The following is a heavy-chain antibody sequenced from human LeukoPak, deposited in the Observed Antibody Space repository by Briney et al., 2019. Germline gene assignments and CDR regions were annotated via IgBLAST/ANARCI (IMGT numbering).Heavy chain of an antibody. CDR2: IYYSGST. Sequence: SETQSLTCTVSGGFMSSGDYYWTWIRQHPGKVLEWIGYIYYSGSTYYNPSLKSRVTISVDTSKNQFSLKLSSVTAADTAVYYCARFDLVVTADDAFDIWGQGTMVTVSS. D-gene: IGHD2-21*02. J-gene: IGHJ3*02. CDR1: GGFMSSGDYY. V-gene: IGHV4-31*03. CDR3: ARFDLVVTADDAFDI.